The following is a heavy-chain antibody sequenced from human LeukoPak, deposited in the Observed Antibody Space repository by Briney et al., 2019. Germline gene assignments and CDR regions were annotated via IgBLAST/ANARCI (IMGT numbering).Heavy chain of an antibody. J-gene: IGHJ6*03. Sequence: SETLSLTRTVSGGSISSSSYYWGWIRQPPGKGLEWIGSIYYSGSTYYNPSLKSRVTISVDTSKNQFSLKLSSVTAADTAVYYCARHVSMVRGVTHYYYYMDVWGKGTTVTISS. CDR1: GGSISSSSYY. CDR3: ARHVSMVRGVTHYYYYMDV. CDR2: IYYSGST. V-gene: IGHV4-39*01. D-gene: IGHD3-10*01.